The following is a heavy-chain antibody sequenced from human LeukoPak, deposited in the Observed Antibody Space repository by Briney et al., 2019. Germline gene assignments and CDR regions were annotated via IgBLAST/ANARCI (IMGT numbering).Heavy chain of an antibody. J-gene: IGHJ4*02. V-gene: IGHV4-59*01. Sequence: SETLSLTCTVSGGSISSYYWSWIRQPPGKGLEWIGYIYYSGSTNYNPSLKCRVTISVDTSKNQFSLKLSSVTAADTAVYYCASSSGYYSLDYWGQGTLVTVSS. D-gene: IGHD3-22*01. CDR3: ASSSGYYSLDY. CDR2: IYYSGST. CDR1: GGSISSYY.